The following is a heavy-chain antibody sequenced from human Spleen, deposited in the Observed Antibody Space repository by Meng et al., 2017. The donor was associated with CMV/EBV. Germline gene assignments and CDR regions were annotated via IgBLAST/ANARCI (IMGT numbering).Heavy chain of an antibody. Sequence: GGSLRLSCAGSGFTFSSYEMNWVRQAPGKGLEWVSYVSSSGNTIYYADSVKGRFTISRDSTKNSLYLQMNSLRAEDSAIYYCARDGFDSSSWFGFWGQGKLVTVSS. J-gene: IGHJ5*01. CDR1: GFTFSSYE. D-gene: IGHD6-19*01. V-gene: IGHV3-48*03. CDR3: ARDGFDSSSWFGF. CDR2: VSSSGNTI.